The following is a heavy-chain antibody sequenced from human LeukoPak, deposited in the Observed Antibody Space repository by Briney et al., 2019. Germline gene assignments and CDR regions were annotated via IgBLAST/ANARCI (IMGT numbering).Heavy chain of an antibody. V-gene: IGHV3-74*01. CDR3: ARSQFDN. CDR2: IDGDGSTT. Sequence: GGSLRLSCEASGFIFGAYWMLWIRQAPGKGLVWVSRIDGDGSTTTYADSVKGRFTISRDNAKNTLYLQMNSLRAEDTAVYYCARSQFDNWSQGTLVTVSS. J-gene: IGHJ4*01. CDR1: GFIFGAYW.